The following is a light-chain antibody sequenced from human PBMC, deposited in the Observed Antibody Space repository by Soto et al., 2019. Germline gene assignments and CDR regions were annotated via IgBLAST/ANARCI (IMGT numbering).Light chain of an antibody. J-gene: IGKJ5*01. CDR2: KAS. V-gene: IGKV1-5*03. CDR3: QQYDSYSSIT. Sequence: DIQMTQSPSTLSASVGDRVTITCRASQSISSWLAWYQQKPGKAPKLLIYKASSLKSGVPSRFSGSGSETEFTLTISSLQPDDFATYYCQQYDSYSSITFGQGTRLEIK. CDR1: QSISSW.